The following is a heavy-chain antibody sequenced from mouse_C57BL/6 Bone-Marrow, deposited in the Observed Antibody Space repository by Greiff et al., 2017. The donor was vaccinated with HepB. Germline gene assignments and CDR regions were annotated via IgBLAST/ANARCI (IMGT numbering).Heavy chain of an antibody. CDR1: GYSITSGYY. J-gene: IGHJ3*01. CDR2: ISYDGSN. Sequence: ESGPGLVKPSQSLSLTCSVPGYSITSGYYWNWIRQFPGNKLAWMGYISYDGSNNYNPSLKNRISITRDTSKNQFFLKLNSVTTEDTATYYCAREGFAYWGQGTLVTVSA. CDR3: AREGFAY. V-gene: IGHV3-6*01.